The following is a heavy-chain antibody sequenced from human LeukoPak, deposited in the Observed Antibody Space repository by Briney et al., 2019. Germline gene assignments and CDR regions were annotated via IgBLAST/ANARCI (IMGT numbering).Heavy chain of an antibody. CDR3: AEGGAVVPAARVPEYFQH. V-gene: IGHV4-59*01. D-gene: IGHD2-2*01. J-gene: IGHJ1*01. Sequence: PSETLSLTCTVSGGSISSYYWSWIRQPPGKGLEWIGYIYYSGSTNYNPSLKSRVTISVDTSKNQFSLKLSSVTAADTAVYYCAEGGAVVPAARVPEYFQHWGQGTLVTVSS. CDR1: GGSISSYY. CDR2: IYYSGST.